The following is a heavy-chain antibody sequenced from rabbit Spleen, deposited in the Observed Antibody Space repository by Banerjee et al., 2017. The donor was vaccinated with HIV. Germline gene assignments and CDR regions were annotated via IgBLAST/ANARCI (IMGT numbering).Heavy chain of an antibody. CDR1: GFSFSNKVV. CDR2: INAVTGKA. V-gene: IGHV1S45*01. Sequence: QEQVLESGGGLVKPEGSLKLSCTASGFSFSNKVVMCWVRQAPGKGLEWIGCINAVTGKAVYANWAKGRVTISKTSSTTVTLEMTSLTAADTATYFCARDTGSSFSSYGMDLWGQGTLVTVS. D-gene: IGHD8-1*01. CDR3: ARDTGSSFSSYGMDL. J-gene: IGHJ6*01.